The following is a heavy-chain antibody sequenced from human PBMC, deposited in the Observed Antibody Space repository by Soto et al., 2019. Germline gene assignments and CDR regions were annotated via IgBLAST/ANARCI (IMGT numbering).Heavy chain of an antibody. Sequence: SETLSLTCTVSGGSISSYYWSWIRQPPGKGLEWIGYIYYSGSTNYNPSLKSRVTISVDTSKNQFSLKLSSVTAADTAVYYCAVSGWNHCAYYSFRGRRTVVLVSS. D-gene: IGHD2-21*01. CDR3: AVSGWNHCAYYSF. V-gene: IGHV4-59*01. J-gene: IGHJ4*02. CDR2: IYYSGST. CDR1: GGSISSYY.